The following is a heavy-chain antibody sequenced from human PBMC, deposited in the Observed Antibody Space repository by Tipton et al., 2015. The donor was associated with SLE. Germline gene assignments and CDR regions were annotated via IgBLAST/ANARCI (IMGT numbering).Heavy chain of an antibody. V-gene: IGHV4-61*01. D-gene: IGHD6-19*01. Sequence: TLSLTCSVSGDSISSGSYQWGYYWGWIRQPPGKGLEWIGYIYYSGSTNYNPSLKSRVTISVDTSKNQFSLKLSSVTAADTAVYYCASFGGWYYFDFWGQGTLVTVSS. CDR2: IYYSGST. J-gene: IGHJ4*02. CDR3: ASFGGWYYFDF. CDR1: GDSISSGSYQWGYY.